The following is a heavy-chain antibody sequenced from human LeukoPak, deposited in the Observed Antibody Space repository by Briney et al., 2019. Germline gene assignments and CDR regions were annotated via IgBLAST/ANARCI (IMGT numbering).Heavy chain of an antibody. CDR1: GYPFTSYD. J-gene: IGHJ3*02. Sequence: ASVQVSFKASGYPFTSYDINWVRQAPGQGLEWMGWMNPNSGNTGYAQKFQGRVTMTRNTSISTAYMELSSLRSEDTAVYYCARATSGWLDDAFDIWGQGTMVTVSS. D-gene: IGHD6-19*01. V-gene: IGHV1-8*01. CDR3: ARATSGWLDDAFDI. CDR2: MNPNSGNT.